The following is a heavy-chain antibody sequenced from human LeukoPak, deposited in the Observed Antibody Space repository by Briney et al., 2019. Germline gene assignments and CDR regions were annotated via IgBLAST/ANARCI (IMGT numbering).Heavy chain of an antibody. J-gene: IGHJ4*02. CDR1: GFTFSSYS. D-gene: IGHD6-19*01. CDR2: ISWNSGSI. CDR3: AKDLSSGWYILDY. V-gene: IGHV3-9*01. Sequence: PGGSLRLSCAASGFTFSSYSMNWVRQAPGKGLEWVSGISWNSGSIGYADSVKGRFTISRDNAKNSLYLQMNSPRAEDTALYYCAKDLSSGWYILDYWGQGTLVTVSS.